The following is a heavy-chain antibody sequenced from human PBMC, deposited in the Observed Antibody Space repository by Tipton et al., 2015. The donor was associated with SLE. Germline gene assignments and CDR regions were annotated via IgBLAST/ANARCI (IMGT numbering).Heavy chain of an antibody. CDR3: ASWGPIVYYYYYMDV. J-gene: IGHJ6*03. CDR2: INHSGRT. V-gene: IGHV4-39*07. D-gene: IGHD3-16*01. Sequence: TLSLTCIVSGDSISSSSYYWGWIRQPPGKGLEWIGEINHSGRTNYNPSLGSRVTISIDTSNNQFSLKLTSVTAADTAVYYCASWGPIVYYYYYMDVWGKGTTVTVSS. CDR1: GDSISSSSYY.